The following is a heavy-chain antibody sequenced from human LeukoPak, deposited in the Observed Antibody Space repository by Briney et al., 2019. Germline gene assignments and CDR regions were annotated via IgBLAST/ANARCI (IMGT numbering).Heavy chain of an antibody. J-gene: IGHJ4*02. D-gene: IGHD6-13*01. Sequence: PGRSLRLSCAASGFSFSNHGIHWVRQAPGKGLEWVSLIWYDGSNKYYADSVKGRFTISRDDSKNTVYLQMNSLRAEDTAVYYCARENRRWQLAPGYWGQGTLVTVSS. V-gene: IGHV3-33*01. CDR3: ARENRRWQLAPGY. CDR2: IWYDGSNK. CDR1: GFSFSNHG.